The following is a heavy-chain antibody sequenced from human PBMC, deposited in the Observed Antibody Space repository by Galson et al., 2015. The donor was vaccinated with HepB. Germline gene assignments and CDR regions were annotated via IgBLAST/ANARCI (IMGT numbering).Heavy chain of an antibody. Sequence: SVKVSCKASGGTFSSYAISWVRQAPGQGLEWMGRIIPILGIANYAQKFQGRVTITADKSTSTAYMELSSLRSEDTAVYYCARELCSTSCLNWFDPWGQGTLVTVSS. CDR2: IIPILGIA. CDR1: GGTFSSYA. CDR3: ARELCSTSCLNWFDP. V-gene: IGHV1-69*04. J-gene: IGHJ5*02. D-gene: IGHD2-2*01.